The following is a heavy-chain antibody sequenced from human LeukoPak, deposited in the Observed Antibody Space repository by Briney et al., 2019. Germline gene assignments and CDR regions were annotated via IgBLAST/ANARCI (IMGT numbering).Heavy chain of an antibody. Sequence: PSETLSLTCTVSGGSISSYYWGWIRQPPGKGLEWIGSIYYSGSTYYNPSLKSRVTISVDTSKNQFSLKLSSVTAADTAVYYCARHPRITIFGVVTPFDYWGQGTLVTVSS. CDR3: ARHPRITIFGVVTPFDY. CDR1: GGSISSYY. CDR2: IYYSGST. D-gene: IGHD3-3*01. V-gene: IGHV4-39*01. J-gene: IGHJ4*02.